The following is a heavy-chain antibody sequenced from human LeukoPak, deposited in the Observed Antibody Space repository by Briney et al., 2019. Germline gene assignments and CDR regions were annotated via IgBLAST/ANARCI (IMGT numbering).Heavy chain of an antibody. V-gene: IGHV5-51*01. Sequence: GESLKISCKGSGYSFSNYWIGWVRQMPGKGLEWMGIIYPGDSQTRYSPSFQGQVTISADKSINTAYLQWSSLKTSDHPTYYCARPATTGTANWFDPWGQGTLVTVSS. D-gene: IGHD1-1*01. CDR1: GYSFSNYW. CDR2: IYPGDSQT. J-gene: IGHJ5*02. CDR3: ARPATTGTANWFDP.